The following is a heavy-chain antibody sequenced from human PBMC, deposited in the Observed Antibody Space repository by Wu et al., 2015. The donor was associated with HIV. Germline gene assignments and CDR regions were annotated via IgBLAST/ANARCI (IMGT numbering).Heavy chain of an antibody. CDR2: IIPIFGTA. CDR3: ARSRGEGSTMIVRLPQH. Sequence: QVQLVQSGAEVKKPGSSVKVSCKASGGTFSSYAISWVRQAPGQGLEWMGGIIPIFGTANYAQKFQGRVTITTDESTSTAYMELSSLRSEDTAVYYCARSRGEGSTMIVRLPQHWGQGTLVTVSS. J-gene: IGHJ1*01. V-gene: IGHV1-69*05. D-gene: IGHD3-22*01. CDR1: GGTFSSYA.